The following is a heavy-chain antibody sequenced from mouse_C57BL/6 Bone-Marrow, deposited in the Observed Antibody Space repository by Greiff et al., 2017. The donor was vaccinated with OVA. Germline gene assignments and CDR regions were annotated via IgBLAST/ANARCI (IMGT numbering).Heavy chain of an antibody. J-gene: IGHJ3*01. CDR1: GYTFTDYY. Sequence: DVKLVESGPVLVKPGASVKMSCKASGYTFTDYYMNWVKQSHGKSLEWIGVINPYNGGTSYNQKFKGKATLTVDKSSSTAYMELNSLTSEDSAVYYCARIYYYGSSPAWFAYWGQGTLVTVSA. CDR2: INPYNGGT. D-gene: IGHD1-1*01. V-gene: IGHV1-19*01. CDR3: ARIYYYGSSPAWFAY.